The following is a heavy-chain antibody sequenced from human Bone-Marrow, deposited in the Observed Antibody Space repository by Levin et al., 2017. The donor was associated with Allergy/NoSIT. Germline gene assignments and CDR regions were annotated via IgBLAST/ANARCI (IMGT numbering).Heavy chain of an antibody. J-gene: IGHJ4*02. CDR2: ISWDGGST. D-gene: IGHD3-22*01. Sequence: GGSLRLSCAASGFTFDDYAMHWVRQAPGKGLEWVSLISWDGGSTYYADSVKGRFTISRDNSKNSLYLQMNSLRAEDTALYYCAKGLYYYDSSGYLDYWGQGTLVTVSS. CDR3: AKGLYYYDSSGYLDY. CDR1: GFTFDDYA. V-gene: IGHV3-43D*04.